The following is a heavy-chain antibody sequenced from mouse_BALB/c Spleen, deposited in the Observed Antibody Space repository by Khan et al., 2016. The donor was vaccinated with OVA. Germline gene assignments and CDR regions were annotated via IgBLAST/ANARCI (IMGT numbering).Heavy chain of an antibody. CDR2: IYPVDGSS. CDR3: ARGYYGDLDY. D-gene: IGHD2-13*01. CDR1: GYTLTSYY. J-gene: IGHJ2*01. Sequence: QVQLKQSGPELVRPGASVKMSCKASGYTLTSYYIHWVKQRPGQGLEWIGWIYPVDGSSKYNEKFKGKSTLTADKSSSTAYMLLSSLTSEDSAIYCCARGYYGDLDYWGQGTTLTVSS. V-gene: IGHV1S56*01.